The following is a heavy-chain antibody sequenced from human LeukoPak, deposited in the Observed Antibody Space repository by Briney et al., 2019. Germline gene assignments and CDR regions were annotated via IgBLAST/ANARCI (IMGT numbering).Heavy chain of an antibody. V-gene: IGHV7-4-1*02. Sequence: GASVKVSCKASGYTFTSYGMNWVRQAPGQGLEWMGWINTNTGNPTYAQRFTGRFVFSLDTSVSTAYLQSSSLKAEDTAVYYCARDQSSSWSHYYYMDVWGKGTTVTVSS. J-gene: IGHJ6*03. CDR3: ARDQSSSWSHYYYMDV. CDR2: INTNTGNP. CDR1: GYTFTSYG. D-gene: IGHD6-13*01.